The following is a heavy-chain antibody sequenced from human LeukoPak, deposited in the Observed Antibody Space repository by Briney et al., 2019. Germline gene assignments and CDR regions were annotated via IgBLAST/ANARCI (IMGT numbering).Heavy chain of an antibody. CDR1: GYTFTSYG. CDR3: ARGYYDSSGYYLIAFDI. CDR2: ISAYNGNT. J-gene: IGHJ3*02. Sequence: ASVTVSCKASGYTFTSYGISWVRQAPGQGLEGMGWISAYNGNTNNAQKLQGRVTITTDTSTSTAYMELRSLRSDDTAVYYCARGYYDSSGYYLIAFDIWGQGTMVTVSS. D-gene: IGHD3-22*01. V-gene: IGHV1-18*01.